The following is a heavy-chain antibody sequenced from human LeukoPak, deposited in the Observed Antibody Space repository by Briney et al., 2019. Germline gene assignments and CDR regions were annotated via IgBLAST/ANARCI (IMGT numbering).Heavy chain of an antibody. CDR3: ARGRALDY. Sequence: PGGSLRLSCAASGFTFSSYAMHWVRQAPGKGLEWVAVISYDGSNKYYAGSVKGRFTVSRDNSKNTLYLQMNSLRAEDTAVYYCARGRALDYWGQGTLVTVSS. V-gene: IGHV3-30-3*01. CDR1: GFTFSSYA. J-gene: IGHJ4*02. CDR2: ISYDGSNK.